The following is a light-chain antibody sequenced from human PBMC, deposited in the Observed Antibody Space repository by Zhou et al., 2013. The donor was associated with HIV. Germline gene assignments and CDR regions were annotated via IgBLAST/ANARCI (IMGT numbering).Light chain of an antibody. J-gene: IGKJ3*01. CDR3: QQSYSIPPA. Sequence: AIRMTQSPSSLSASTGDRVTITCRASQGISSHLAWYQQKPGKAPNLVIYTASTLESGVPSRFSGSGSGTDFTLTISSLQPEDFATYYCQQSYSIPPAFGPGTKVDI. V-gene: IGKV1-8*01. CDR1: QGISSH. CDR2: TAS.